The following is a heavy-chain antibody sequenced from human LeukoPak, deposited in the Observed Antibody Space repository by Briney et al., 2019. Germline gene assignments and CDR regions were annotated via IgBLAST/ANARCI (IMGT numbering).Heavy chain of an antibody. Sequence: PGGSLRLSCAASGFTFSSYGMHWVRQAPGKGLEWVAVIRYDGSNKYYADSVKGRFTISRDNSKNTLYLQMNSLRAEDTAVYYCAKGLTVTGTTTRFDYWGQGTLVTVSS. V-gene: IGHV3-30*02. CDR3: AKGLTVTGTTTRFDY. CDR1: GFTFSSYG. J-gene: IGHJ4*02. D-gene: IGHD1-7*01. CDR2: IRYDGSNK.